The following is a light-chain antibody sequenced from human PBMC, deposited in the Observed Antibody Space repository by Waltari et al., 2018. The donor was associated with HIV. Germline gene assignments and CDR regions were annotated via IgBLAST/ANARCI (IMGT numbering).Light chain of an antibody. V-gene: IGKV4-1*01. CDR1: QSVLYRSDNKNH. Sequence: DIGMTQSPDSLAVSLGERAAINCKSSQSVLYRSDNKNHLAWYQQKSGQPPKLLFSWSSARESGVPDRFSGSGSGTDFTLTIRSLRAEDVAIYYCQQYGSFPWTFGQGTKVEIK. CDR3: QQYGSFPWT. CDR2: WSS. J-gene: IGKJ1*01.